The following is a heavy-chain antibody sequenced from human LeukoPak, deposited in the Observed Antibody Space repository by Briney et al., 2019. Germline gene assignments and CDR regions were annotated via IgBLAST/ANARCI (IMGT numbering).Heavy chain of an antibody. CDR1: GFTFSTYG. CDR3: ARASGPIKKNRFDQ. D-gene: IGHD1-26*01. CDR2: IFSDGIRK. J-gene: IGHJ4*02. V-gene: IGHV3-30*12. Sequence: GGSLRLSCATSGFTFSTYGMEWVRQAPGKGLEWVAIIFSDGIRKYYADSVKGRVTISRDISRSPLFLEMNSLSAEDTAVYYCARASGPIKKNRFDQWGQGTRVTVSS.